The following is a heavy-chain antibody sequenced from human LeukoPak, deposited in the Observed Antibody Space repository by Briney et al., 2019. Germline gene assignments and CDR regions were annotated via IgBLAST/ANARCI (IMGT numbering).Heavy chain of an antibody. J-gene: IGHJ4*02. CDR3: VRGPFYDFWSSTFDS. CDR1: GFTFSSYW. D-gene: IGHD3-3*01. V-gene: IGHV3-7*01. CDR2: IKQDGTEK. Sequence: GGSLRLSCAASGFTFSSYWMTWVRQAPGKGLEWVANIKQDGTEKYYVDSVKGRFTISRDNAKTSVYLQMNSLRAEDTAFYYCVRGPFYDFWSSTFDSWGQGTLLTVSS.